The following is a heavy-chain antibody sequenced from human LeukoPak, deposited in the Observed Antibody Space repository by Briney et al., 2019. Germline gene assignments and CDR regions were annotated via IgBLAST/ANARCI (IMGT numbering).Heavy chain of an antibody. V-gene: IGHV3-23*01. CDR3: AKDRSDNTTWYVGSH. Sequence: GGSLRLSCAASGFTFSIFAMSWVRQGPGKGLEWVSGISGSGDSTYYADSVKGRLTISRDNSKNPLYLQMNSLRAEDTAVYYCAKDRSDNTTWYVGSHWGQGTLVTVSS. CDR1: GFTFSIFA. CDR2: ISGSGDST. J-gene: IGHJ4*02. D-gene: IGHD2-2*01.